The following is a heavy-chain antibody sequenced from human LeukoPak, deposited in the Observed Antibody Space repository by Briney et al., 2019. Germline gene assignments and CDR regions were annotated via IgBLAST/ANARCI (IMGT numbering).Heavy chain of an antibody. CDR1: GFTFDDYA. J-gene: IGHJ3*02. V-gene: IGHV3-9*01. D-gene: IGHD3-10*01. Sequence: GRSLRLSCAASGFTFDDYAMHWVRQAPGKGLEWVSGISWNSGSIGYADSVTGRFTISRDNAKNSLYLQMNSLRAEDTALYYCAKDLEGSWGAFDIWGQGTMVTVSS. CDR3: AKDLEGSWGAFDI. CDR2: ISWNSGSI.